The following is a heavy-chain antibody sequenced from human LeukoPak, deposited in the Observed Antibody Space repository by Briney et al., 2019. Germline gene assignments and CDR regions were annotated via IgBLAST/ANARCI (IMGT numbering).Heavy chain of an antibody. CDR1: GGSVSSGSYY. CDR2: IYYSGST. V-gene: IGHV4-61*01. J-gene: IGHJ5*02. CDR3: ARGRGFDP. Sequence: SETLSLTCTVSGGSVSSGSYYWSWIRQPPGKGLEWIGYIYYSGSTNYNPSLKSRVTISVDTSKNQFSLKLSSVTAADTAVYYCARGRGFDPWGQGTLVTVSS.